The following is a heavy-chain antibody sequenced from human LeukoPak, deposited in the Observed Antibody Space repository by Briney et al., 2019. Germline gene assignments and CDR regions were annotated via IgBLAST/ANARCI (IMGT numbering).Heavy chain of an antibody. D-gene: IGHD3-22*01. CDR2: ISSSSSYI. Sequence: GGSLRLSCAAPGFTFSSYNMNWVRQAPGKGLEWVSSISSSSSYIYYADSVKGRFTISRDNAKNSLFLQMNSLRAEDTAVYYCATSPYDTSAYYAYWGQGTLVTVSS. CDR3: ATSPYDTSAYYAY. J-gene: IGHJ4*02. V-gene: IGHV3-21*01. CDR1: GFTFSSYN.